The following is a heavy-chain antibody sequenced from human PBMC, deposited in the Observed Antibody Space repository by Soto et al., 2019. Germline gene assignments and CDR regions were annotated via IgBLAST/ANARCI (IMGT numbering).Heavy chain of an antibody. CDR1: GYTFTSYG. CDR3: ARDVTMVRGVIILSGAFDI. J-gene: IGHJ3*02. Sequence: QVQLVQSGAEVKKPGASVKVSYKASGYTFTSYGISWVRQAPGQGLEWMGWISAYNGNTNYAQKLQGRVTMTTDTSTSTAYMELRSLRSDDTAVYYCARDVTMVRGVIILSGAFDIWGQGTMVTVSS. D-gene: IGHD3-10*01. CDR2: ISAYNGNT. V-gene: IGHV1-18*01.